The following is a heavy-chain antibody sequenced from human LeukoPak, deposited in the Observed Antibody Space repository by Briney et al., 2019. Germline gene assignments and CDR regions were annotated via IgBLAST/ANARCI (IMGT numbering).Heavy chain of an antibody. CDR3: ARDRFAYCSGSTCYPDY. CDR2: IKEDGGEK. V-gene: IGHV3-7*01. CDR1: GFTFSTYG. J-gene: IGHJ4*02. Sequence: GGSLRLSCAASGFTFSTYGMHWVRQAPGKGLEWVANIKEDGGEKYYVDSVRGRFTISRDNAKKSLYLQMNSLRTEDTAVYYCARDRFAYCSGSTCYPDYWGQGTLVTVSS. D-gene: IGHD2-15*01.